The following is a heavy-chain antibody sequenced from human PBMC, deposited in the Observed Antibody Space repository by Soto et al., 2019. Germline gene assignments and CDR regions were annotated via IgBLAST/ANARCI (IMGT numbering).Heavy chain of an antibody. CDR2: ISSRSSSI. V-gene: IGHV3-21*01. J-gene: IGHJ6*03. D-gene: IGHD2-8*01. CDR1: GFTFSSYT. Sequence: EVQLVESGGGLVKPGGSLRLSCAASGFTFSSYTMNWVRQAPGKGLEWVSSISSRSSSIYYADSVKGRFTISRDNAKNSLFLQMDSLRAKDTAVYYCARVLGIVPITSNYMGVWGKGATVTVSS. CDR3: ARVLGIVPITSNYMGV.